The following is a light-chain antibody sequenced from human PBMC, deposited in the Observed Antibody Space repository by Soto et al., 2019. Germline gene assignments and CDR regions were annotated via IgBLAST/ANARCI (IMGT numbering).Light chain of an antibody. Sequence: EIVLTQSPGTLSLSPGERATLSCRAIQSVSSRDLAWYQQKPGQAPTLLIYGASSRATGIPDRFSGSGSGTDFTLTISRLEPEDFAVYYCQQYANSPPTFGQGTKVEI. J-gene: IGKJ1*01. CDR3: QQYANSPPT. CDR1: QSVSSRD. V-gene: IGKV3-20*01. CDR2: GAS.